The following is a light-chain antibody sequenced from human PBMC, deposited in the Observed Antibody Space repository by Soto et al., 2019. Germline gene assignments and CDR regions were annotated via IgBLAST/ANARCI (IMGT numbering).Light chain of an antibody. Sequence: QSALTQPASVSGSPGQSITISCTGTSSDVGTRNFVSWYQQHPSKAPKLMIYQVTNRPSGVSNRFSGSKSGNTASLTISGLQAEDEADYYCSSYTDSTNYVFGTGTKSPS. V-gene: IGLV2-14*01. CDR1: SSDVGTRNF. J-gene: IGLJ1*01. CDR3: SSYTDSTNYV. CDR2: QVT.